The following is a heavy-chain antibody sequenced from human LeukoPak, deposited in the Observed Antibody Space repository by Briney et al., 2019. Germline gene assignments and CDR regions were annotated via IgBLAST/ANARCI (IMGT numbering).Heavy chain of an antibody. CDR1: GGSISSGSYY. D-gene: IGHD6-13*01. Sequence: SETLSLTCTVSGGSISSGSYYWSWLRQPPGKGLEWIGYMYYRGHTHYNPSLKSRVTISVDTSKNQFSLKLSSVTAADTAVYYCATGVHGIAAAGDYYFDYWGQGTLVTVSS. CDR3: ATGVHGIAAAGDYYFDY. J-gene: IGHJ4*02. CDR2: MYYRGHT. V-gene: IGHV4-61*01.